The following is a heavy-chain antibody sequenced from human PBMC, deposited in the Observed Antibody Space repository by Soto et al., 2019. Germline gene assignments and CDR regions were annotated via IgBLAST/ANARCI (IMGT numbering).Heavy chain of an antibody. Sequence: QVQLQESGPGLVKPSQTLSLTCTVSGGSISSGDYYWSWFRQPPGKVLGWIGYIYYSGSTYYNPSLKSRVTISVDTSKNQFSLKLSSVTAADTAVYYCARTRPDLNWFDPWGQGTLVTVSS. CDR1: GGSISSGDYY. CDR2: IYYSGST. V-gene: IGHV4-30-4*01. J-gene: IGHJ5*02. CDR3: ARTRPDLNWFDP.